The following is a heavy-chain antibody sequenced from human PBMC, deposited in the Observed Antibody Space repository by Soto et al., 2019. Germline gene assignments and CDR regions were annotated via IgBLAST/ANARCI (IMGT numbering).Heavy chain of an antibody. V-gene: IGHV4-34*01. CDR1: GGSFSGYY. J-gene: IGHJ6*02. CDR3: ARAGHYYGSGSATPYYYYGMDV. CDR2: INHSGST. D-gene: IGHD3-10*01. Sequence: SETLSLTCAVYGGSFSGYYWSWIRQPPGKGLEWIGEINHSGSTNYNPSLKSRVTISVDTSKNQFSLKLSSVTAADTAVYYCARAGHYYGSGSATPYYYYGMDVWGQGTTVIVSS.